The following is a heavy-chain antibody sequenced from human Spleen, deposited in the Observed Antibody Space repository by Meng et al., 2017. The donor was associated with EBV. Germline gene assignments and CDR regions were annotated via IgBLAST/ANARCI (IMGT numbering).Heavy chain of an antibody. V-gene: IGHV4-34*01. D-gene: IGHD3-10*01. CDR1: GGYFSVYY. CDR3: ARSGFRDAFDI. J-gene: IGHJ3*02. Sequence: QVKQRQWGAGLLKPSETLSLTFAVYGGYFSVYYWSWFRQPPGKGLEWIGEINHSGNTNYHPSLKSRVTISVDTSKNQFSLKLNSVTAADTAVYYCARSGFRDAFDIWGQGTMVTVSS. CDR2: INHSGNT.